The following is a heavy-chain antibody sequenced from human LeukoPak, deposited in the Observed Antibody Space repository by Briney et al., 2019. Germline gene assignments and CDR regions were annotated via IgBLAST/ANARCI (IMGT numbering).Heavy chain of an antibody. CDR3: AKEFVDIVDARAFDI. V-gene: IGHV3-23*01. Sequence: GGSLRLSCAASGFTFSSYAMSWVRHAQGKGLEWVSAISGSGGSTYYADSVTGRFTISRDNSKNTLYLQMNSLRAEDTAVYYCAKEFVDIVDARAFDIWGQGTMVSVSS. D-gene: IGHD5-12*01. CDR1: GFTFSSYA. J-gene: IGHJ3*02. CDR2: ISGSGGST.